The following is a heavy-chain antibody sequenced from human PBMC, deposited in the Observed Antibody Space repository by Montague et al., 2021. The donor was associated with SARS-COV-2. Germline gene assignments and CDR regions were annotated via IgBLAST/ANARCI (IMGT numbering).Heavy chain of an antibody. D-gene: IGHD3-22*01. CDR1: GFTFSSYA. CDR2: ISYDGSNK. V-gene: IGHV3-30-3*01. CDR3: ARDGSWYYDSSGYYYRPHLGGCASYFDY. Sequence: SLRLSCAASGFTFSSYAMHWVRQAPGKGLEWVAVISYDGSNKYYADSVKGRFTISRDNSKNTLYLQMNSLRAEDTAVYYCARDGSWYYDSSGYYYRPHLGGCASYFDYWGQGTLVTVSS. J-gene: IGHJ4*02.